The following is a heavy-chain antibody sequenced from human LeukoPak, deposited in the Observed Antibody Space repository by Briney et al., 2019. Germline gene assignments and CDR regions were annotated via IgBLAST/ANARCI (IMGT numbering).Heavy chain of an antibody. V-gene: IGHV1-24*01. CDR1: GYTLTELS. CDR2: FDPEDGET. CDR3: ATDSSGWYYYYGMDV. Sequence: ASEKVSCKVSGYTLTELSMHWVRQAPGKGLEWMGGFDPEDGETIYAQKFQGRVTMTEDTSTDTAYMELSSLRSEDTAVYYCATDSSGWYYYYGMDVWGQGTTVTVSS. J-gene: IGHJ6*02. D-gene: IGHD6-19*01.